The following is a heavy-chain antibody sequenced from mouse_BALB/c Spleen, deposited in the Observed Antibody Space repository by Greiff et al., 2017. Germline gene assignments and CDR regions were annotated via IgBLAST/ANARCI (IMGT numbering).Heavy chain of an antibody. D-gene: IGHD1-3*01. CDR2: IDPENGDT. V-gene: IGHV14-4*02. Sequence: VQLQQSGAELVRSGASVKLSCTASGFNITDYYMHWVKQRPEQGLEWIGWIDPENGDTEYAPKFQGKATMTADTSSNTAYLQLSSLTSEDTAVYYCNAGSSFDYWGQGTTLTVSS. CDR1: GFNITDYY. J-gene: IGHJ2*01. CDR3: NAGSSFDY.